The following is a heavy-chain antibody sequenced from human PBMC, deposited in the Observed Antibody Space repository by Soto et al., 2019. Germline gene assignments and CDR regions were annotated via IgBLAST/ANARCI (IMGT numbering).Heavy chain of an antibody. V-gene: IGHV3-48*02. CDR3: ARDSKMATITSHNVATNYYYGMDV. J-gene: IGHJ6*02. CDR1: GFTFSSYS. D-gene: IGHD5-12*01. Sequence: PGGSLRLSCAASGFTFSSYSMNWVRQAPGKGLEWVSYISSSSSTIYYADSVKGRFTISRDNAKNSLYLQMNSLRDEDTAVYYCARDSKMATITSHNVATNYYYGMDVWGQGTTVTVSS. CDR2: ISSSSSTI.